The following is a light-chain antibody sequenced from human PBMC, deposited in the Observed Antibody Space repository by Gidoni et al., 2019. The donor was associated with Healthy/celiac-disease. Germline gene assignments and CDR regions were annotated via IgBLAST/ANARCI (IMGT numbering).Light chain of an antibody. J-gene: IGKJ1*01. CDR2: DAS. CDR3: QQRSNWPPWT. Sequence: EIVLTQSPATLSLSPGERATLSCRASQSVSSYLAWYQQKPGQAPRLLIYDASNRATGIPARFSGSGPGTDCTLTISSLEPEDFAVYYCQQRSNWPPWTFXXXTKVEIK. CDR1: QSVSSY. V-gene: IGKV3-11*01.